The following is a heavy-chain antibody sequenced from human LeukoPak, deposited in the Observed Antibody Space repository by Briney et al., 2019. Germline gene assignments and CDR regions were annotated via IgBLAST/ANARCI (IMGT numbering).Heavy chain of an antibody. D-gene: IGHD6-13*01. V-gene: IGHV4-4*07. CDR1: GGSISSYY. Sequence: SETLSLTCTVSGGSISSYYWSWIRQPAGKGLEWIGRIYTSGSTNYNPSLTSRVTMSVDTSKNQFSLKLSSVTAADTAVYYCARGGPDPGIAAAGTTFDYWGPGTLVTVSS. CDR3: ARGGPDPGIAAAGTTFDY. J-gene: IGHJ4*02. CDR2: IYTSGST.